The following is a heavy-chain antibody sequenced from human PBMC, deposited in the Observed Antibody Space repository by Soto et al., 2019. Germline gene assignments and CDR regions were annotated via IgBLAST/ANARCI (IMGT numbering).Heavy chain of an antibody. J-gene: IGHJ6*02. V-gene: IGHV4-59*01. CDR2: ISYSWFA. D-gene: IGHD4-17*01. Sequence: SETLSLTCTVSGGSISPYYWSWIRQPPGKGLEWIGHISYSWFANFNPSLYGRLTISVDTSKNQLSLKLSSVTAADTAVYYCARLERTVTSYYYYYGVDVWGQGTTVTVSS. CDR3: ARLERTVTSYYYYYGVDV. CDR1: GGSISPYY.